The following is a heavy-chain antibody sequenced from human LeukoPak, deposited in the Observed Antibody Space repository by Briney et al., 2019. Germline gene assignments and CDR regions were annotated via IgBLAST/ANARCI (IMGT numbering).Heavy chain of an antibody. Sequence: SETLSLTCAVSGYSISSGYYWGWIRQPPGNGLEWIGSIYHSGSTYYNPSLKSRVTISVDTSKNQFSLKLSSVTAADTAVYYCARQYSYGYGAFDIWGQGTMVTVSS. CDR2: IYHSGST. CDR3: ARQYSYGYGAFDI. D-gene: IGHD5-18*01. CDR1: GYSISSGYY. V-gene: IGHV4-38-2*01. J-gene: IGHJ3*02.